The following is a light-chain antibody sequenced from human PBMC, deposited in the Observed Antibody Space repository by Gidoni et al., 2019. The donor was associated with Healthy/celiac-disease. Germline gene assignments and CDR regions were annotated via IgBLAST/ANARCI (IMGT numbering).Light chain of an antibody. CDR3: QQLNSYPLT. CDR2: AAS. Sequence: DIQLTQSPSFLSASVGDRVTITCLASQGISSYLAWYQQKPGKAPKLLIYAASTLQSGVPSRFSGSGSGTEFTLTISSLQPEDCATYYCQQLNSYPLTFGPGTKVDIK. CDR1: QGISSY. J-gene: IGKJ3*01. V-gene: IGKV1-9*01.